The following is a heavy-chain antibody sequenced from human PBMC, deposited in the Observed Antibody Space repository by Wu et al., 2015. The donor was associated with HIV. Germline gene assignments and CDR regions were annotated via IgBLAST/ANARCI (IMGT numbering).Heavy chain of an antibody. D-gene: IGHD2-21*01. Sequence: QVQLVQSGAEVKKPGASVKVSCKASGYTFTGYYMHWVRQAPGQGLEWMGWIDPDSGATVYAEKFEDRVTLTRDASVNTAYLQLNRLRSDDTAVYFCARDLGDDFAVRGYYWYMDVWGRGTAITVSS. V-gene: IGHV1-2*02. CDR2: IDPDSGAT. CDR3: ARDLGDDFAVRGYYWYMDV. CDR1: GYTFTGYY. J-gene: IGHJ6*03.